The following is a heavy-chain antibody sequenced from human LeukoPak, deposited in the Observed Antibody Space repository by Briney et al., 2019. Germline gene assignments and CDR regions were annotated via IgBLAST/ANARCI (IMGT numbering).Heavy chain of an antibody. V-gene: IGHV4-38-2*02. J-gene: IGHJ4*02. CDR2: IDHSGST. CDR3: AGGSSMVRGKAFDY. CDR1: GYSISSGYY. Sequence: SETLSLTCTVSGYSISSGYYWGWIRQPPGKGLECIGSIDHSGSTSYNPSLKSRVTISVDTSKNQFSLKVSSVTAADTAVYYCAGGSSMVRGKAFDYWGQGTLVTVSS. D-gene: IGHD3-10*01.